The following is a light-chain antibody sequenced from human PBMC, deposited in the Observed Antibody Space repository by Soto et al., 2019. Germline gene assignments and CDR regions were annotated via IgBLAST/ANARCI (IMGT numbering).Light chain of an antibody. V-gene: IGKV3-15*01. CDR2: GAS. J-gene: IGKJ1*01. CDR1: QSVYNN. CDR3: QQHDSWPRT. Sequence: EIVMTQSPATLSVSPGETATLSCRASQSVYNNLAWYQQRPGQAPRLLIHGASTGATGVPAKVSGSGSGTEFTLTISSLQSEDFAVYYCQQHDSWPRTFGQGTKVEIK.